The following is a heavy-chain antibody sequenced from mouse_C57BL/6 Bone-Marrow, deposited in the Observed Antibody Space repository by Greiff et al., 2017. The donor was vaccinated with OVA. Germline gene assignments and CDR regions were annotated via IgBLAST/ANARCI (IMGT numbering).Heavy chain of an antibody. D-gene: IGHD2-3*01. CDR3: ARIYDGYYPFDY. J-gene: IGHJ2*01. V-gene: IGHV1-9*01. CDR2: ILPGSGST. CDR1: GYTFTGYW. Sequence: QVQLQQSGAELMKPGASVKLSCKATGYTFTGYWIEWVKQRPGHGLEWIGEILPGSGSTNYNGKFKGKATFTADTSSNTAYMQLSSLTTEDSAIYYCARIYDGYYPFDYWGQGTTLTVSS.